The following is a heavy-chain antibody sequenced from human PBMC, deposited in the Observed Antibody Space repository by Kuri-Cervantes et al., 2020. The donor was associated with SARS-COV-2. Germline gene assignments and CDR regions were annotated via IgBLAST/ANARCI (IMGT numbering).Heavy chain of an antibody. D-gene: IGHD2-21*01. Sequence: ASVKVSCKASGYTFTNYYMHWVRQAPGQGLEWMGIINPSGGSTSYAQKFQGRVTMTRDTSTSTAYMELSRLRSDDTAVYYCARGSQLLSATDAFDIWGQGTMVTVSS. CDR3: ARGSQLLSATDAFDI. CDR2: INPSGGST. CDR1: GYTFTNYY. V-gene: IGHV1-46*01. J-gene: IGHJ3*02.